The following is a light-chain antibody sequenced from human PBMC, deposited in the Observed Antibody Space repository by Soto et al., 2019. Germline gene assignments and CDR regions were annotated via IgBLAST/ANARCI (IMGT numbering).Light chain of an antibody. CDR1: QSISTW. CDR2: KAS. J-gene: IGKJ1*01. CDR3: QQYDTYST. V-gene: IGKV1-5*03. Sequence: DIQMTQSPSTLSASVGDRVTITCRASQSISTWLAWYQQKPGKAPRLLIYKASSLESEVPSRFSGRGSGTEFTLTINSLQPDDFATYFCQQYDTYSTFGQGTRWIS.